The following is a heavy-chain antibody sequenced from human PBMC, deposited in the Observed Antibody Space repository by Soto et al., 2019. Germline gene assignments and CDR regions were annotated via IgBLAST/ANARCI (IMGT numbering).Heavy chain of an antibody. J-gene: IGHJ4*02. Sequence: ASVKVSCKASGYTFTGCYMHWVRQAPGQGLEWMGWINPNSGGTNYAQKFQGRVTMTRDTSISTAYMELSRLRSDDTAVYYCAITTVTTLGFDYWGQGTLVTVSS. D-gene: IGHD4-4*01. CDR1: GYTFTGCY. CDR3: AITTVTTLGFDY. V-gene: IGHV1-2*02. CDR2: INPNSGGT.